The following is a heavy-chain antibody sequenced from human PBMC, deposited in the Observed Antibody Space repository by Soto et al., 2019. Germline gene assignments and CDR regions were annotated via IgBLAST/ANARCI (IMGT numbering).Heavy chain of an antibody. CDR3: ARVRFGELV. D-gene: IGHD3-10*01. Sequence: ELQLLESGGGLVQPGGSLRLSCAASGSTFSSYAMSWVRQAPGKGLEWVSIIGVGGGDRYYPESVKGRFTISRDNSRDTLYLEMNSLRDEDTAVYYCARVRFGELVWGQGTLVTVSS. CDR2: IGVGGGDR. V-gene: IGHV3-23*01. CDR1: GSTFSSYA. J-gene: IGHJ4*02.